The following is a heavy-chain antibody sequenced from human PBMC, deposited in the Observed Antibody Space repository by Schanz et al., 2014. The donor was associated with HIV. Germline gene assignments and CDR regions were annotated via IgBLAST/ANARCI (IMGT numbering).Heavy chain of an antibody. Sequence: VQLVESGGGVVQPGRSLRLSCAASGFNFRTYGMHWVRQAPGKGLEWVSGISGNGVNTYYADSVKGRFTISRDNSKNTLYLQMRSLRPEDTAVYYCAKDAYSSTWYLGENWFDPWGQGTLVTVSS. D-gene: IGHD6-13*01. CDR2: ISGNGVNT. V-gene: IGHV3-23*04. CDR1: GFNFRTYG. J-gene: IGHJ5*02. CDR3: AKDAYSSTWYLGENWFDP.